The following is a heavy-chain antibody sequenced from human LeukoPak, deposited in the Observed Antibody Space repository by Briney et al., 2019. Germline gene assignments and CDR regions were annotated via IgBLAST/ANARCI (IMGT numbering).Heavy chain of an antibody. Sequence: GGSLRLSCAASGFTFDDYAMHWVRQAPGKGLEWVSGISWNSGSIGYADSVKGRFTISRDNAKNSLYLQMNSLRVEDTAVYYCARVYCSGGSCDPFDSWGQGTLVTVSS. D-gene: IGHD2-15*01. CDR3: ARVYCSGGSCDPFDS. CDR2: ISWNSGSI. J-gene: IGHJ4*02. CDR1: GFTFDDYA. V-gene: IGHV3-9*01.